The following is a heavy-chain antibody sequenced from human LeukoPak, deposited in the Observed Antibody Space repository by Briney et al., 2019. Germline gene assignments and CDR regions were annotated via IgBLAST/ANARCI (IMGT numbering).Heavy chain of an antibody. CDR3: TTMYSSSWESSFDY. CDR1: GFTFSNAW. CDR2: IKSKTDGGTT. V-gene: IGHV3-15*01. J-gene: IGHJ4*02. D-gene: IGHD6-13*01. Sequence: GGSLRLSCAASGFTFSNAWMSWVRQAPGKGLEWVGRIKSKTDGGTTDYAAPVKGRFTISRDDSKNTLYLQMNSLKTEDTAVYYCTTMYSSSWESSFDYWGQGTLVTVSS.